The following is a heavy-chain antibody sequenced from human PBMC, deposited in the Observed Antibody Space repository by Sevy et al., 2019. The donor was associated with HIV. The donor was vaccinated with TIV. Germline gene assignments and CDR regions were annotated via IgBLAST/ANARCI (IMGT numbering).Heavy chain of an antibody. D-gene: IGHD3-16*01. Sequence: GGSLRLSCAASGFTVSNTYMSWVRQAPGKGLEWFSVLYSGGSTYYADSVKGRFTISRDNSKTTLYLQMNSLRAEDTAVYYCARNLGPRGTFDIWGQGTMVTVSS. J-gene: IGHJ3*02. CDR1: GFTVSNTY. CDR2: LYSGGST. V-gene: IGHV3-53*01. CDR3: ARNLGPRGTFDI.